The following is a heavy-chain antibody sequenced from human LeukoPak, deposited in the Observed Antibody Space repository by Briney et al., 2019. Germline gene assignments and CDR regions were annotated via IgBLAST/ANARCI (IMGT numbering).Heavy chain of an antibody. V-gene: IGHV1-2*02. J-gene: IGHJ4*02. Sequence: ASVKVSCKASGYTFTGYYMHWVRQAPGQGLERMGWINPNSGGTNFAQKFQGRVTMTRDTSISTTFMDLSSLTSDDTAIYYCARGHDNTGYNYFDYWGQGTLVTVSS. D-gene: IGHD3-9*01. CDR3: ARGHDNTGYNYFDY. CDR1: GYTFTGYY. CDR2: INPNSGGT.